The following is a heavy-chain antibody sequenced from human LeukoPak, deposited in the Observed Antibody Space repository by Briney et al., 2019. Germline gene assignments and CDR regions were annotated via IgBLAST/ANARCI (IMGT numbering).Heavy chain of an antibody. V-gene: IGHV1-2*02. D-gene: IGHD3-10*01. CDR2: LSPRSGDT. CDR3: ARGREIHGGSDTKLDDY. J-gene: IGHJ4*02. Sequence: ASVKVSCKASRYSFTDYYMHWVRQAPGQGLEWMGWLSPRSGDTSYAQKFQGRVTMTRDTSINTVDMDLSGLTSDDTAVFYCARGREIHGGSDTKLDDYWGQGTLVIVSS. CDR1: RYSFTDYY.